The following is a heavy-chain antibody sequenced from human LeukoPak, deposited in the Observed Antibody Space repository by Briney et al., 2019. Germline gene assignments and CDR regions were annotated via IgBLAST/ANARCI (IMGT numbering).Heavy chain of an antibody. CDR3: ARGRWFDP. V-gene: IGHV4-34*01. J-gene: IGHJ5*02. CDR1: GGSFIVYY. Sequence: SETLSLTCAVYGGSFIVYYWSCIPHPPGKGLEWIGEINHSGSTNHNPSLKSRVTISVDTSKNQFSLKLSSVTAADTAVYYCARGRWFDPWGQGTLVTVSS. CDR2: INHSGST.